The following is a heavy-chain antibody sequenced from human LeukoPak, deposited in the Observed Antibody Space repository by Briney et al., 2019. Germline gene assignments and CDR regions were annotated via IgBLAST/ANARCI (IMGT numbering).Heavy chain of an antibody. CDR1: GGTFSSYA. Sequence: ASVKVSCKASGGTFSSYAISWVRQAPGQGLERMGRIIPIFGTANYAQKFQGRVTITTDESTSTAYMELSSLRSEDTAVYYCARAGVYSYGQAPYYFDYWGQGTLVTVSS. J-gene: IGHJ4*02. CDR3: ARAGVYSYGQAPYYFDY. D-gene: IGHD5-18*01. V-gene: IGHV1-69*05. CDR2: IIPIFGTA.